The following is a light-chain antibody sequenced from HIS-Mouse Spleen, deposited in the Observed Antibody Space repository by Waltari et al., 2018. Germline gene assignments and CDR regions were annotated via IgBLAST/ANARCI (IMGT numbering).Light chain of an antibody. CDR3: SSYTSSSTPYV. CDR2: EVS. J-gene: IGLJ1*01. CDR1: SSDVGGYNY. Sequence: QSALTQPASVSGSPGQSITISCTGTSSDVGGYNYVSWYQQHPGKAPKLMIYEVSNRPPVVSNRFAGSKSGNTASLTISGLQAEDEADYYCSSYTSSSTPYVFVTGTKVTVL. V-gene: IGLV2-14*01.